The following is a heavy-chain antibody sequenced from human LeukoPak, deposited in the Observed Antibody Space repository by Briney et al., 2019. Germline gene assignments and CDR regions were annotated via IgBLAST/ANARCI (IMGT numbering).Heavy chain of an antibody. CDR2: ISASSACI. V-gene: IGHV3-21*01. CDR3: ASGIYYASVQTWSPV. Sequence: GGSVRLLCGASGFLYSRYSMLGARDVRGKGVQCVPYISASSACIYYADPVKGRFTISRDDADNSLYLQMNSVRGEDTAVYYCASGIYYASVQTWSPVWGQGTLVSVSS. D-gene: IGHD3-10*01. CDR1: GFLYSRYS. J-gene: IGHJ4*02.